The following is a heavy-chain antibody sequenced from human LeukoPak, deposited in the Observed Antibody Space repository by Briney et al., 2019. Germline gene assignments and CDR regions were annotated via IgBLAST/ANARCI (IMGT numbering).Heavy chain of an antibody. CDR2: IYPGDSAT. D-gene: IGHD3-3*01. Sequence: GESLKISCKGSGYSFANYWIGWVRQMPGKGREWMGIIYPGDSATRYSPSFQGQVTTSADKFVSTAYLQWSSLKASDTAIYYCARSSVNWFDPWGQGTLVSVSS. J-gene: IGHJ5*02. V-gene: IGHV5-51*01. CDR1: GYSFANYW. CDR3: ARSSVNWFDP.